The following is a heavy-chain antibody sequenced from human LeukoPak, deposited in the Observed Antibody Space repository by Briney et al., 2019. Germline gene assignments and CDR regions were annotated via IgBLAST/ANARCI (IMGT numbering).Heavy chain of an antibody. D-gene: IGHD4-17*01. V-gene: IGHV4-34*01. CDR1: GGSFSGYY. Sequence: SETLSLTCAVYGGSFSGYYWSWIRQPPGKGLEWIGEINHSGSTNYNPSLKSRVTISVDTSKNQFSLKLSSVTAADTAVYYCARGDGDYYYYYYYMDVWGKGTTVTVSS. CDR3: ARGDGDYYYYYYYMDV. CDR2: INHSGST. J-gene: IGHJ6*03.